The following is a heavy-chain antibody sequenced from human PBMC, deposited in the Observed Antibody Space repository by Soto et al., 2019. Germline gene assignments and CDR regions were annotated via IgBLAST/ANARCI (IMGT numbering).Heavy chain of an antibody. D-gene: IGHD5-18*01. Sequence: QIQLQESGPGLVKPSGTVSLTCTVSGGSISSTNWWSWVRQPPGMGLEWIGDIHHGGSINFHSSLESRISMSADKSKNQFSLKLHSVTAADTAVYFCARLRTSVLAQSVTPNFDSWGQGTLVTVSS. J-gene: IGHJ4*02. V-gene: IGHV4-4*02. CDR1: GGSISSTNW. CDR3: ARLRTSVLAQSVTPNFDS. CDR2: IHHGGSI.